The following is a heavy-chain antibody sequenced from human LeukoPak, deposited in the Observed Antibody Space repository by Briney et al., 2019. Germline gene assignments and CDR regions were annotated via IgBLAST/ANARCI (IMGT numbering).Heavy chain of an antibody. CDR1: AYTFTRYG. Sequence: GASVKVSCKASAYTFTRYGISWVRQAPGQGLEWMGWISAYNGNTNYAQKLQGRITMTTDTSTSTAYMELRSLRSDDTAVYYCARVPAACERFPGSTSCYTSHWFDPWGQGTLVTVSS. CDR2: ISAYNGNT. D-gene: IGHD2-2*01. J-gene: IGHJ5*02. V-gene: IGHV1-18*01. CDR3: ARVPAACERFPGSTSCYTSHWFDP.